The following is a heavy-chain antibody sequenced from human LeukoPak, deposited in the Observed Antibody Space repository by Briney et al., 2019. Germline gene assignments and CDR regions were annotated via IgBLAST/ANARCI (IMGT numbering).Heavy chain of an antibody. D-gene: IGHD6-13*01. Sequence: GGPLRLSCAASGFTFSDYWMAWVRQAPGKGLEWMANIKQDGSQTYYVDSVKGRFTISRDNAKNSLYLQMNSLRAEDMALYYCAKGGSRAVGGAFDIWGQGTMVTVSS. CDR3: AKGGSRAVGGAFDI. V-gene: IGHV3-7*03. J-gene: IGHJ3*02. CDR2: IKQDGSQT. CDR1: GFTFSDYW.